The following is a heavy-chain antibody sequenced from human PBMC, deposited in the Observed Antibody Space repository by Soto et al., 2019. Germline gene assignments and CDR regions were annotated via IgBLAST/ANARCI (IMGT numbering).Heavy chain of an antibody. CDR2: FDPEDGET. D-gene: IGHD3-16*01. CDR1: GYTLTELS. Sequence: GASVKVSCKVSGYTLTELSMHWVRQAPGKGLEWMGGFDPEDGETIYAKKFQGRVTMTEDTSTDTGYMELSSLISEDTAVYYCATRGVYDYIWVSGRELECFQHWGQGTLVTVSS. CDR3: ATRGVYDYIWVSGRELECFQH. J-gene: IGHJ1*01. V-gene: IGHV1-24*01.